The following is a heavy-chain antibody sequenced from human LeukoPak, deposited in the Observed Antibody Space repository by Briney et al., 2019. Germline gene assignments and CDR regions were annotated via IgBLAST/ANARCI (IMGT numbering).Heavy chain of an antibody. CDR2: ISAYNGNT. V-gene: IGHV1-18*01. D-gene: IGHD1-26*01. Sequence: ASVKVSCKASGYTFTSYGFIWVRQAPGQGLEWMGWISAYNGNTNYAQKFQGRVTMSTDTSTSTAYMELRSLRSDDTAVYYCARGGVRWELLSAFDIWGQGTMVTVSS. CDR3: ARGGVRWELLSAFDI. CDR1: GYTFTSYG. J-gene: IGHJ3*02.